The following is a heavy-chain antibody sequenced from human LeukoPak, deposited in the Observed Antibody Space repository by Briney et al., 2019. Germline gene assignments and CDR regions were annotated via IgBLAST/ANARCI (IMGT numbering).Heavy chain of an antibody. J-gene: IGHJ4*02. CDR3: ARDPSSPPDFDY. V-gene: IGHV4-34*01. Sequence: PSGTLSLTCAVYGGSFSGYYWSWIRQPPGKGLEWIGEINHSGSTNYNPSLKSRVTISVDTSKNQFSLKLSSVTAADTAVYYCARDPSSPPDFDYWGQGTLVTVSS. CDR2: INHSGST. CDR1: GGSFSGYY.